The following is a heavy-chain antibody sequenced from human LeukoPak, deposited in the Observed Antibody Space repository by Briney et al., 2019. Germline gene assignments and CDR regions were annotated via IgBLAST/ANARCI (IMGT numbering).Heavy chain of an antibody. Sequence: SETLSLTCAVYGGSFSGYYWSWIRQPPGKGLEWIGEINHSGSTNYNPSLKSRVTISVDTSKNQFSLKLSSVTAADTAVYYCAGLDIVVVPAQFGMDVWGQGTTVTVSS. CDR2: INHSGST. D-gene: IGHD2-2*01. CDR1: GGSFSGYY. J-gene: IGHJ6*02. CDR3: AGLDIVVVPAQFGMDV. V-gene: IGHV4-34*01.